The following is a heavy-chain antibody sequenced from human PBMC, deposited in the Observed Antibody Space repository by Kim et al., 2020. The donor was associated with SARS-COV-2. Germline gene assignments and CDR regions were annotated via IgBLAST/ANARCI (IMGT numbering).Heavy chain of an antibody. CDR1: GLTFSKTG. Sequence: GGSLRLSCVASGLTFSKTGMHWVRQVPGKGLVWVSRIIGDGSITTYADSVKGRFSISRDNAKNTLYLQMNSLRAEDTAVYYCAREAYSASWYVWGQGTLVTVSS. J-gene: IGHJ4*02. CDR3: AREAYSASWYV. V-gene: IGHV3-74*01. CDR2: IIGDGSIT. D-gene: IGHD6-13*01.